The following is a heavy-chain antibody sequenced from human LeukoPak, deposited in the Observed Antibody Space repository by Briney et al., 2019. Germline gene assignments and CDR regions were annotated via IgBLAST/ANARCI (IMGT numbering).Heavy chain of an antibody. D-gene: IGHD5-18*01. V-gene: IGHV4-4*07. CDR3: ARSLVVGQLWLFGVMGY. CDR2: IYTSGST. CDR1: GGSIDSYH. J-gene: IGHJ4*02. Sequence: SETLSLTCTVSGGSIDSYHWSWIRHPAGRGLEWIGRIYTSGSTNYNPSLKSRVTMSVDTSKNQFSLKLSSVTAADTAVYYCARSLVVGQLWLFGVMGYWGQGALVTVSS.